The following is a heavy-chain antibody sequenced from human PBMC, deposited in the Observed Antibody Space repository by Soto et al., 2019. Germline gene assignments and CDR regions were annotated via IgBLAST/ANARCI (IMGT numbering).Heavy chain of an antibody. D-gene: IGHD5-18*01. CDR3: ARGGGYSPYDFDI. Sequence: PGGSLRLSCAASGFTFSDYYMSWIRQAPGKGLEWVSYISSSSSYTNYADSVKGRFTISRVNAKNSLYLQMNSLRAEDTAVYYCARGGGYSPYDFDIWGQGTMVTVSS. CDR2: ISSSSSYT. CDR1: GFTFSDYY. J-gene: IGHJ3*02. V-gene: IGHV3-11*06.